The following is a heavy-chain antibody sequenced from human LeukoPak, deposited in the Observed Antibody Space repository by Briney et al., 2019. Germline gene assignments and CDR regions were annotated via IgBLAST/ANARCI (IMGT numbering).Heavy chain of an antibody. Sequence: SVKVSCKXSGGTFSSYAISWVRQAPGQGLEWMGGIIPIFGTANYAQKFQGRVTITADEPTSTAYMELSSLRSEDTAVYYCARYCSSTSCYGFDYWGQGTLVTVSS. J-gene: IGHJ4*02. CDR2: IIPIFGTA. CDR3: ARYCSSTSCYGFDY. D-gene: IGHD2-2*01. V-gene: IGHV1-69*13. CDR1: GGTFSSYA.